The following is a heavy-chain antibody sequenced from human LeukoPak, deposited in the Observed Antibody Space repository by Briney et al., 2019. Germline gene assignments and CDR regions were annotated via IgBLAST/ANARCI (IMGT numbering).Heavy chain of an antibody. V-gene: IGHV3-15*01. CDR2: IKSKTDGGTT. CDR3: TTALITFGGVTPGY. D-gene: IGHD3-16*01. J-gene: IGHJ4*02. CDR1: GFTFSNAW. Sequence: PGGSLRLSCAASGFTFSNAWMSWVRQAPGKGLEWVGRIKSKTDGGTTDYAAPVKGRFTISRDDSKNTLYLQMNSLKTEDTAVYYCTTALITFGGVTPGYWGQGTLVTVSS.